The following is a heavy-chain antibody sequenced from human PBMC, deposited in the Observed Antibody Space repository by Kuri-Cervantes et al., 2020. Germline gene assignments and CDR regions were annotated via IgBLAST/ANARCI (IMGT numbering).Heavy chain of an antibody. CDR2: IYYSGST. J-gene: IGHJ4*02. V-gene: IGHV4-59*01. CDR1: GGSISGYY. D-gene: IGHD3-22*01. Sequence: GSLRLSCNVSGGSISGYYWNWIRQPPGKGLEWIGYIYYSGSTNYDPSLESRITISVDTSKNQFSLKLSSVTAADTAVYYCARATYYDRSGYYYFDYWGQGTRVTVSS. CDR3: ARATYYDRSGYYYFDY.